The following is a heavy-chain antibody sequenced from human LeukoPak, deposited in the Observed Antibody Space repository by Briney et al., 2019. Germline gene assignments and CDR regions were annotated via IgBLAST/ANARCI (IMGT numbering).Heavy chain of an antibody. Sequence: PSETLSLTCAVSGGSISSGGYSWSWIRQPPGKGLEWIGYIYYSGSTNYNPSLKSRVTISVDTSKNQFSLKLSSVTAADTAVYYCAREPTGYNWNWFDPWGQGTLVTVSS. J-gene: IGHJ5*02. D-gene: IGHD1-20*01. CDR2: IYYSGST. CDR3: AREPTGYNWNWFDP. CDR1: GGSISSGGYS. V-gene: IGHV4-61*08.